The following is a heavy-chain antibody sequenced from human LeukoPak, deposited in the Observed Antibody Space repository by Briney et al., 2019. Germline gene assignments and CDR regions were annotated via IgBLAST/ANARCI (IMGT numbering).Heavy chain of an antibody. J-gene: IGHJ4*02. CDR1: GGFTSAYY. CDR2: VFYSRNS. Sequence: PSETLSLTCTVSGGFTSAYYWSWVRQPLGKGLEWIGSVFYSRNSNYNPSLTRRVAMSVDTSKSHFSLKLTSVIAADTVVYYCARVNPLGYFDQWGQGTLVAVSS. V-gene: IGHV4-59*13. CDR3: ARVNPLGYFDQ.